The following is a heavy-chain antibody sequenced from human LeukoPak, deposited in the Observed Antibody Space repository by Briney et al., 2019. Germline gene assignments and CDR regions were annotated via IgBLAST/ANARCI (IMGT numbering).Heavy chain of an antibody. CDR2: IESSSSPI. CDR3: ARDNWGLDY. CDR1: GFTFSSSN. Sequence: GGSLRLSYAASGFTFSSSNMNWVRQAPGKGLEWVSYIESSSSPIYYTDSVKGRFTISRDNAKKSLYLQMNSLRAEDTAVYYCARDNWGLDYWGQGTLVTVSS. V-gene: IGHV3-48*04. J-gene: IGHJ4*02. D-gene: IGHD7-27*01.